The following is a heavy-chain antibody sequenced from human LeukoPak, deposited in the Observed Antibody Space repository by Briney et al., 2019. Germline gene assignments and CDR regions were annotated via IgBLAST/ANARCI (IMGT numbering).Heavy chain of an antibody. CDR1: GFTFSSYS. CDR2: ISSSSSYI. J-gene: IGHJ4*02. D-gene: IGHD2-2*01. Sequence: GGSLRLSCAASGFTFSSYSMNWVRQAPGKGLEWVSSISSSSSYIYYADSVKGRFTISRDNAKNSLYLQMNSLRAEDTAVYYCARYCSSTSCYSANFDYWGQGTLVTVSS. V-gene: IGHV3-21*01. CDR3: ARYCSSTSCYSANFDY.